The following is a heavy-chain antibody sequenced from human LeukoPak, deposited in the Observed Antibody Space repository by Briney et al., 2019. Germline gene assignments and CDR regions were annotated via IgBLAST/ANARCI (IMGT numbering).Heavy chain of an antibody. V-gene: IGHV1-2*02. D-gene: IGHD5-18*01. CDR1: GYTFTGYY. CDR2: INPNSGGT. J-gene: IGHJ4*02. Sequence: ASVKVSCKASGYTFTGYYMHWVRQAPGQGLEWMGWINPNSGGTNYAQKFQGRVTMTRDTSISTAYMELSRLRSDDTAVYYCARGRTWIQPLMISDYWGQGTLVTVSS. CDR3: ARGRTWIQPLMISDY.